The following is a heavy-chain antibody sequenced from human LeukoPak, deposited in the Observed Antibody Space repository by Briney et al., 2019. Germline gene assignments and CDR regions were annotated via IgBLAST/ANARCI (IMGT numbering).Heavy chain of an antibody. CDR3: ARGSLGADY. V-gene: IGHV4-61*02. D-gene: IGHD1-26*01. CDR2: VSTSGST. J-gene: IGHJ4*02. Sequence: SQTLSLTCTVSGASISSGSYYWSWIRQPAGKGLEWIGRVSTSGSTNYNPSLQSRVTISVDTYKNQFSLKLTSVTAADTAVYFCARGSLGADYWGQGTLVTVSS. CDR1: GASISSGSYY.